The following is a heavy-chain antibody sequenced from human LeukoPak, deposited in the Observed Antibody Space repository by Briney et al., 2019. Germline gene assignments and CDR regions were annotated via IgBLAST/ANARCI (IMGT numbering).Heavy chain of an antibody. V-gene: IGHV3-23*01. CDR2: ISGSGASI. J-gene: IGHJ3*01. CDR1: GFTFSSYA. CDR3: AKDIVVVPAASDAFDV. Sequence: PGGSLRLSCAASGFTFSSYAMAWVRQAPGRGLEWVSAISGSGASIDYADSVKGRFTISRDNSKSTVYLQMNSLRAEDTAVYYCAKDIVVVPAASDAFDVWGQGTMVTVSS. D-gene: IGHD2-2*01.